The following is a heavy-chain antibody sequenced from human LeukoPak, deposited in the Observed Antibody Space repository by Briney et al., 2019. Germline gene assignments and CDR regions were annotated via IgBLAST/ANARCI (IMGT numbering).Heavy chain of an antibody. J-gene: IGHJ4*02. CDR1: GFTFSSYA. V-gene: IGHV3-23*01. D-gene: IGHD3-10*01. CDR3: AKIALVTGSGN. Sequence: WGSLTLSCAASGFTFSSYAMSWVRQAPGKGLEWVSSISAAGGSTYYADSVKGRFTISRDNSINTLYLQMNSLRAEDTAVYYCAKIALVTGSGNWGQGTLVTVSS. CDR2: ISAAGGST.